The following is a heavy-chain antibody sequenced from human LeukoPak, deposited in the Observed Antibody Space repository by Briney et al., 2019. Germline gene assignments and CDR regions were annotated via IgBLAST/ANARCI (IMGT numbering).Heavy chain of an antibody. J-gene: IGHJ6*03. Sequence: SETLSLTCAVYGGSFSGDYWSWIRQPPGKGLEWIGEINHSGSTNYNPSLKSRVTISVDTSKNQFSLKPNSVTAADTAVYYCARARYTVTLGGYYMDVWGKGTTVTISS. V-gene: IGHV4-34*01. D-gene: IGHD4-17*01. CDR3: ARARYTVTLGGYYMDV. CDR2: INHSGST. CDR1: GGSFSGDY.